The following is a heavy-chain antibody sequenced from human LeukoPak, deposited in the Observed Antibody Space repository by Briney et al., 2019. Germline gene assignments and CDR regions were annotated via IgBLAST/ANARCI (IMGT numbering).Heavy chain of an antibody. D-gene: IGHD5-18*01. CDR3: AGGEGEGYSYATFDY. J-gene: IGHJ4*02. Sequence: GASVKVSCKASGGTFSSYAISWVRQAPGQGLEWMGGIIPIFGTANYAQKFQGRVTITADKSTSTAYMELSSLRSEDTAVYYCAGGEGEGYSYATFDYWGQGTLVTVSS. V-gene: IGHV1-69*06. CDR1: GGTFSSYA. CDR2: IIPIFGTA.